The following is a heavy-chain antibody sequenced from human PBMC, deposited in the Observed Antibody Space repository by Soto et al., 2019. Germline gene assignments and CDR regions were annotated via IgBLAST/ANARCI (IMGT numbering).Heavy chain of an antibody. CDR1: GYSFTTYG. V-gene: IGHV1-18*01. J-gene: IGHJ4*02. Sequence: HLVQSGAEVKTPGASVKVSCKASGYSFTTYGFTWLRQAPGQGLEWLGWINAHNGYTNYAQNLQGRVTLTTDTSTSTAYMELRSLRSDDTAVYYCARALDIGVAGAFAYWGQGTRVIVSS. CDR3: ARALDIGVAGAFAY. D-gene: IGHD6-19*01. CDR2: INAHNGYT.